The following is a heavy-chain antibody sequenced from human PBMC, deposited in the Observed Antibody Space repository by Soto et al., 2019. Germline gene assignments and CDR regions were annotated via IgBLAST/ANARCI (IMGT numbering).Heavy chain of an antibody. J-gene: IGHJ4*02. Sequence: ASVKVSCKASGYTFTSYGISWVRQAPGQGLEWMGWISAYNGNTNYAQKLQGRVTMTTDTSTSTAYMELRSLRSDDTAVYYCARDGSSSGWSDRVDYWGKGTRVTVPS. D-gene: IGHD6-19*01. V-gene: IGHV1-18*01. CDR1: GYTFTSYG. CDR2: ISAYNGNT. CDR3: ARDGSSSGWSDRVDY.